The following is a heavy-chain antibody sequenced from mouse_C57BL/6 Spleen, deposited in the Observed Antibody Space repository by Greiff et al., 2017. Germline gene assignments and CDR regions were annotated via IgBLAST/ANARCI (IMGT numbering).Heavy chain of an antibody. D-gene: IGHD6-1*01. CDR1: GFTFSDYG. CDR2: ISNLAYSI. J-gene: IGHJ4*01. Sequence: EVKLMESGGGLVQPGGSLKLSCAASGFTFSDYGMAWVRQAPRKGPEWVAFISNLAYSIYYADTVTGRFTISRENAKNTLYLEMSRLWSEDTAMYYCARQSPSVVRYYYAMDSWGQGTSLTLSS. CDR3: ARQSPSVVRYYYAMDS. V-gene: IGHV5-15*01.